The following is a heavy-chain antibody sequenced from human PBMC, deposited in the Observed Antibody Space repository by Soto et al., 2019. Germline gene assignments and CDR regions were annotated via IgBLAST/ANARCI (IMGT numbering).Heavy chain of an antibody. Sequence: GSVRLSCAASGFPCGSYDMTWVRQAPGKGLEWVSTILVDGRTFYVDSVKGRFTISRDNSRNTVYLQMNSLTAGDTALYYCAKATATGGGAFDFCGQGTMVTVSS. CDR2: ILVDGRT. V-gene: IGHV3-23*01. D-gene: IGHD2-8*02. CDR3: AKATATGGGAFDF. J-gene: IGHJ3*01. CDR1: GFPCGSYD.